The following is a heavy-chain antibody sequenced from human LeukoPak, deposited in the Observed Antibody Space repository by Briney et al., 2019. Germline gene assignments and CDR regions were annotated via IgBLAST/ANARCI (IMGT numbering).Heavy chain of an antibody. CDR3: ARDVRRYFDWLSD. D-gene: IGHD3-9*01. CDR1: GFTFSSYA. J-gene: IGHJ4*02. Sequence: GGSLRLSCAASGFTFSSYAMHWVRQAPGKGLEWVAVISYDGSNKYYADSVKGRFTISRDNSKNTLYLQMNSLRAEDTAVYYCARDVRRYFDWLSDWGQGTLDTVSS. V-gene: IGHV3-30*01. CDR2: ISYDGSNK.